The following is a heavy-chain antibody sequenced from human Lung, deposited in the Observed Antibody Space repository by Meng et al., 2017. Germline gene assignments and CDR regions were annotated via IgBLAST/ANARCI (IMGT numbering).Heavy chain of an antibody. CDR2: INPKSGDT. V-gene: IGHV1-2*06. D-gene: IGHD6-13*01. CDR3: ARDEDISAAGKLFGDY. J-gene: IGHJ4*02. Sequence: QWRLVQSGAEVKQPGASVKVSCKASGYTFPDYWLHWVRRAPGQGLEWMGRINPKSGDTHYAQRFQGRVTMTGDTSISTAYMELSGLRSDDTAMYYCARDEDISAAGKLFGDYWGQGTLVTVSS. CDR1: GYTFPDYW.